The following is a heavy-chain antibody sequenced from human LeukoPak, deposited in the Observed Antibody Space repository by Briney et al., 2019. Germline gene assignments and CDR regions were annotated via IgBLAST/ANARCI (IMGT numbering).Heavy chain of an antibody. CDR2: ISGSGDTT. J-gene: IGHJ4*02. CDR3: AKDQTPYY. CDR1: GFTFSSYT. V-gene: IGHV3-23*01. Sequence: PGGSLRLSCAASGFTFSSYTMTWVRQAPGEGLEWGSGISGSGDTTYYADSVKGRFTISRDNSKNTLYLQMNSLRAEDTAVYFCAKDQTPYYWGQGTLVTVSS.